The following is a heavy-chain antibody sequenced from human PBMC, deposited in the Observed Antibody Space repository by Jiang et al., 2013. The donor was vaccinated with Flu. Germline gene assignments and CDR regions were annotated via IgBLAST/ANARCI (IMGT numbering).Heavy chain of an antibody. D-gene: IGHD1-26*01. CDR3: ARGTSGSRHIRNRFDP. CDR1: GGSISSSSYY. Sequence: LLKPSETLSLTCTVSGGSISSSSYYWGWIRQPPGKGLEWIGSIYYSGSTYYNPSLKSRVTISVDTSKNQFSLKLSSVTAADTAVYYCARGTSGSRHIRNRFDPWGQGTLVTVSS. J-gene: IGHJ5*02. CDR2: IYYSGST. V-gene: IGHV4-39*01.